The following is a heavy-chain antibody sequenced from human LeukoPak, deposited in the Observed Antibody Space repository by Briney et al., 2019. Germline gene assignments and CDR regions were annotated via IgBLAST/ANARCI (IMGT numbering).Heavy chain of an antibody. J-gene: IGHJ4*02. CDR1: GYTFTSYA. CDR2: INAGNGNT. CDR3: ARSVLLWFGELLSPLDY. Sequence: GASVKVSCKASGYTFTSYAMHWVRQAPGQRLEWMGWINAGNGNTKYSQKFQGRVTITRDTSASTAYMELSSLRSEDTAMYYCARSVLLWFGELLSPLDYWGQGTLVTVSS. D-gene: IGHD3-10*01. V-gene: IGHV1-3*01.